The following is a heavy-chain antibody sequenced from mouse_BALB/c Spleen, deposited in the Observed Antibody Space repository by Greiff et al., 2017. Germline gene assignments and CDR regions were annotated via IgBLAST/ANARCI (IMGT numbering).Heavy chain of an antibody. CDR2: INPYNDGT. Sequence: EVQLQQSGPELVKPGASVKMSCKASGYTFTSYVMHWVKQKPGQGLEWIGYINPYNDGTKYNEKFKGKATLTSDKSSSTAYMELSSLTSEDSAVYYCARGEDGYDAAWFADWGQGTLVTVSA. CDR1: GYTFTSYV. V-gene: IGHV1-14*01. CDR3: ARGEDGYDAAWFAD. J-gene: IGHJ3*01. D-gene: IGHD2-2*01.